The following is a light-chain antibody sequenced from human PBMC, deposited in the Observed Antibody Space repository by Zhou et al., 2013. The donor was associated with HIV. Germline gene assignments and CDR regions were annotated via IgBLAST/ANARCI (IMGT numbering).Light chain of an antibody. V-gene: IGKV2-28*01. CDR3: MQGIYWPPT. CDR1: QSLLHRNGYNY. CDR2: MGS. J-gene: IGKJ1*01. Sequence: DIVMTQSPLSLPVTPGEPASISCRSSQSLLHRNGYNYLDWYLQKPGQSPQLLIYMGSNRASGVPDRFSGSGSGTHFTLKISRVEAEDVAVYYCMQGIYWPPTFGQGTKVEIK.